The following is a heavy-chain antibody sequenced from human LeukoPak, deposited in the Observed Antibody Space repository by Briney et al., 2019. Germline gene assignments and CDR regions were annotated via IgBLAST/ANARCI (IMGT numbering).Heavy chain of an antibody. CDR3: ARVSGHFDY. J-gene: IGHJ4*02. Sequence: SETLSLTCSVSGYSISSGYQWGWIRQSPGKRLEWLGSINYSGSTYDNRSLKSRVTLSIDTSKNEFSLNVRAVTAADTAVYYSARVSGHFDYWGQGTLVTVSS. V-gene: IGHV4-38-2*02. CDR1: GYSISSGYQ. D-gene: IGHD1-1*01. CDR2: INYSGST.